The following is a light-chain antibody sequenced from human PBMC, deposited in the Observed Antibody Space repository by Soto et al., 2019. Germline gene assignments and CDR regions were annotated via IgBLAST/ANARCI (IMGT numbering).Light chain of an antibody. Sequence: QAVMAQPPSVSAAPGQRVTISCTGASSNVGPADAVHWYQQIPGSTPKLLIFDANVRPSGVPDRFSASTSGTTASLAITGIQTEDVDESYCQSFDSALLAYVFGTGTKVTVL. CDR1: SSNVGPADA. CDR2: DAN. J-gene: IGLJ1*01. V-gene: IGLV1-40*01. CDR3: QSFDSALLAYV.